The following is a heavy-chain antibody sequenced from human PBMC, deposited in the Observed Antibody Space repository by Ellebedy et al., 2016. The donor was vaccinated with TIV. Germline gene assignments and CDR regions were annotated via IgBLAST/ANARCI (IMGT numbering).Heavy chain of an antibody. CDR1: GYTFTSYD. D-gene: IGHD3-10*01. CDR3: ARVYGSGSYLYYYYGMDV. Sequence: AASVKVSCKASGYTFTSYDINWVRQATGQGLEWMGWMNPNSGNTGYAQKFQGRVTITRTPSISTAYMELSSLRSEDTAVYYCARVYGSGSYLYYYYGMDVWGQGTTVTASS. V-gene: IGHV1-8*03. J-gene: IGHJ6*02. CDR2: MNPNSGNT.